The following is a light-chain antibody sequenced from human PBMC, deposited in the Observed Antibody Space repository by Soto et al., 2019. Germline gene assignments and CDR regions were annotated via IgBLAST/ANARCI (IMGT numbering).Light chain of an antibody. CDR1: QSVSSN. CDR2: DAS. J-gene: IGKJ4*01. CDR3: QQRSNWPLT. Sequence: EIMLTQSPATLSLSPGERATLSCRASQSVSSNLAWYQQKPGQAPRLLIYDASNRATGIPARFSGSGSGTDFTLTISSLEPEDFAAYYCQQRSNWPLTFGGGTKVDIK. V-gene: IGKV3-11*01.